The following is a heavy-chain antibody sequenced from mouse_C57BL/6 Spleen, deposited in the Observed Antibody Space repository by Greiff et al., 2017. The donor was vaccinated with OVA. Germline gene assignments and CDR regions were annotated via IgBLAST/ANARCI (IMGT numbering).Heavy chain of an antibody. CDR3: ASTTVVPYYYAMDY. CDR1: GYTFTDYY. CDR2: IYPGSGNT. J-gene: IGHJ4*01. Sequence: SGAELVRPGASVKLSCKASGYTFTDYYINWVKQRPGQGLEWIARIYPGSGNTYYNEKFKGKATLTAEKSSSTAYMQLSSLTSEDSAVYFCASTTVVPYYYAMDYWGQGTSVTVSS. V-gene: IGHV1-76*01. D-gene: IGHD1-1*01.